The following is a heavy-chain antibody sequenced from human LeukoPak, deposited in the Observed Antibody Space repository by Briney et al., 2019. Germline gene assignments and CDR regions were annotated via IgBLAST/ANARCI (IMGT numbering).Heavy chain of an antibody. V-gene: IGHV4-31*03. Sequence: SQTLSLTCTVSGGSISSGDYYWSWIRQHPVKGLEWIGYIYYSGSTYYNPSLKSRVTISVDTSKNQFSLKLSSVTAADTAVYYCARGVGSGWYWFDPWGQGTLVTVSS. CDR2: IYYSGST. CDR1: GGSISSGDYY. D-gene: IGHD6-19*01. CDR3: ARGVGSGWYWFDP. J-gene: IGHJ5*02.